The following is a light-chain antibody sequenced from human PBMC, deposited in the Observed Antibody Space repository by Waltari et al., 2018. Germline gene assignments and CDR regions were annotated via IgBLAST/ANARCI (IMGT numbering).Light chain of an antibody. CDR2: GAS. J-gene: IGKJ3*01. CDR1: QSVNSN. Sequence: EIALTQSPLTLSVSTGERATLSCRASQSVNSNLAWYQQKPGQAPRLLIYGASTRATDIPARISGSGSGTEFTLTISSLQSEDFAVYYCHQYNKWPFTFGPGTKVDIK. CDR3: HQYNKWPFT. V-gene: IGKV3-15*01.